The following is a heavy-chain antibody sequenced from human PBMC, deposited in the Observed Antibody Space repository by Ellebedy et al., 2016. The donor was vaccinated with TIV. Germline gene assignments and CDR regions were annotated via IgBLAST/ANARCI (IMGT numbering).Heavy chain of an antibody. CDR3: ARAGEQWLVLSAFDI. CDR2: IYPGDSDT. V-gene: IGHV5-51*01. Sequence: GESLKISCKGSGYSFTSYWIGWVRQMPGKGLEWMGIIYPGDSDTRYSPSFQGQVTISADKSISTAYLQWSSLKASDTAMYYCARAGEQWLVLSAFDIWGQGTMVTVSS. D-gene: IGHD6-19*01. J-gene: IGHJ3*02. CDR1: GYSFTSYW.